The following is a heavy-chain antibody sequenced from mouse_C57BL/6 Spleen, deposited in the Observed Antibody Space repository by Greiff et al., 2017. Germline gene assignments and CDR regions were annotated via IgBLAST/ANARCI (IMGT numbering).Heavy chain of an antibody. J-gene: IGHJ3*01. CDR3: ARDGGNWFAY. V-gene: IGHV5-4*01. D-gene: IGHD2-1*01. CDR2: ISDGGSYT. Sequence: EVKLQESGGGLVKPGGSLKLSCAVSGFTFSSYAMSWVRQTPEKRLEWVATISDGGSYTYYPDNVKGRFTISRDNAKNNLYLQMSHLKSEDTAMYYCARDGGNWFAYWGQGTLVTVSA. CDR1: GFTFSSYA.